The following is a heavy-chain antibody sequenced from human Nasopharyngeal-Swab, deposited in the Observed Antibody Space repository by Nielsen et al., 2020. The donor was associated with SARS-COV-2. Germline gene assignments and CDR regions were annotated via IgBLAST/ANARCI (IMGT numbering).Heavy chain of an antibody. CDR3: ARASRGTSTRTFDY. Sequence: GESLKISCAASGFTFSSYAMHWVRQAPGKGLEWVAVISYDGSNKYYADSVKGRFTISRDNSKNTLYLQMNSLRAEDTAVYYCARASRGTSTRTFDYWGQGTLVTVSS. CDR2: ISYDGSNK. D-gene: IGHD1-1*01. J-gene: IGHJ4*02. CDR1: GFTFSSYA. V-gene: IGHV3-30-3*01.